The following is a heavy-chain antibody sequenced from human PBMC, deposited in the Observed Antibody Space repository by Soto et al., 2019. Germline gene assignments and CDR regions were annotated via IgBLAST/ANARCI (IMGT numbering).Heavy chain of an antibody. Sequence: EVELVESGGGLVQPGGSLRLSCAASGFTFSDHYMDWVRQAPGKGLEWVGRIRKRGNGYTTEYAASVKGRFIISRDDSKNSLYLRKNSLTTEDTAVYFGARRPAAGGLDVWGQGTTVTVSS. V-gene: IGHV3-72*01. CDR2: IRKRGNGYTT. CDR3: ARRPAAGGLDV. J-gene: IGHJ6*02. D-gene: IGHD6-25*01. CDR1: GFTFSDHY.